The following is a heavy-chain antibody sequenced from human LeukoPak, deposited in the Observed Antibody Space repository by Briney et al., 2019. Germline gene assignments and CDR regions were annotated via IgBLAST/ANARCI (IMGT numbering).Heavy chain of an antibody. J-gene: IGHJ4*02. D-gene: IGHD6-13*01. CDR2: ISGSGGNR. CDR1: GFSFSSYG. CDR3: ARGGRHSTRIIAVAGTYY. V-gene: IGHV3-23*01. Sequence: GGSLRLSCAASGFSFSSYGMSWVRQAPGKGLEWVSVISGSGGNRYYADSVKGRFTISRDNSKNTLYLQMNSLRPEDTAVYYCARGGRHSTRIIAVAGTYYWGQGTLVTVSS.